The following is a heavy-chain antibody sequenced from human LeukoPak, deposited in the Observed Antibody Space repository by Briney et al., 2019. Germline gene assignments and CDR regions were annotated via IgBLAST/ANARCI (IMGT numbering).Heavy chain of an antibody. V-gene: IGHV3-23*01. CDR1: GFTFSSYA. J-gene: IGHJ6*02. CDR3: AKSRYSNQIYYYYYGMDV. D-gene: IGHD6-13*01. CDR2: ISGSGGST. Sequence: GGSRRLSCAASGFTFSSYAMSSVRQAPGKGLEWVSAISGSGGSTYYADSVKGRFTISRDNSKNTLYLQMNSLRAEDTAVYYCAKSRYSNQIYYYYYGMDVWGQGTTVTVSS.